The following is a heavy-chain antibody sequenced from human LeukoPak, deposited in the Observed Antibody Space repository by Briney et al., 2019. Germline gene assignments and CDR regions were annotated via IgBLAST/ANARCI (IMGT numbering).Heavy chain of an antibody. CDR1: GFTSSTYS. J-gene: IGHJ4*01. Sequence: PGGSLRLSCAASGFTSSTYSMTWVRQAPGKGLEWLSFISSSSSTIYYADSVKGRFTISRDNAKNSLYLQMNSLRDEDTAVYYCARLWFGELSFFDYWGQGTLVTVSS. V-gene: IGHV3-48*02. D-gene: IGHD3-10*01. CDR2: ISSSSSTI. CDR3: ARLWFGELSFFDY.